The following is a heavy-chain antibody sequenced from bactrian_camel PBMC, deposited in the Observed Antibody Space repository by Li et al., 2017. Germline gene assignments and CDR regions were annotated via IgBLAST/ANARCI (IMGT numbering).Heavy chain of an antibody. D-gene: IGHD6*01. V-gene: IGHV3S53*01. CDR3: ATEIAPVVGSWYS. Sequence: VQLVESGGDLVQPGGTLRLSCTYSGYTSFIDCMGWFRQAPGKEREGVATINRYGSTNYADSVKGRFTISRDNPKNTLYLQMNSLKTEDTAVYYCATEIAPVVGSWYSWGQGTQVTVS. CDR1: GYTSFIDC. J-gene: IGHJ6*01. CDR2: INRYGST.